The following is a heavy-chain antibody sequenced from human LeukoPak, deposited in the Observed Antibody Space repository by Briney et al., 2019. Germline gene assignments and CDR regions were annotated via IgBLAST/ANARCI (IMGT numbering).Heavy chain of an antibody. CDR3: ARGAARLGSDY. J-gene: IGHJ4*02. CDR2: INSDGSST. CDR1: GFTFSSYW. Sequence: GGSLRLSCAASGFTFSSYWMHWVRQAPGKGLAWVSRINSDGSSTIYADSVKGRFTISRDNAKNTLYLQMNSLRADDTAVYYCARGAARLGSDYWGQGTLVTVSS. V-gene: IGHV3-74*01. D-gene: IGHD6-6*01.